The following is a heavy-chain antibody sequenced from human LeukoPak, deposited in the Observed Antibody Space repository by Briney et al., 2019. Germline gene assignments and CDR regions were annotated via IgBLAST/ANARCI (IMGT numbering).Heavy chain of an antibody. D-gene: IGHD6-19*01. Sequence: AGGSLRLSCAVSGFNVSSNYITWVRQAPGKGLEWVSGINWNGGNTHYAASVKGRFTISRDNAKNSLYLQMNSLRAEDTALYYCAREMYSSGWLNAFDIWGQGTMVTVSS. CDR1: GFNVSSNY. V-gene: IGHV3-20*04. CDR2: INWNGGNT. J-gene: IGHJ3*02. CDR3: AREMYSSGWLNAFDI.